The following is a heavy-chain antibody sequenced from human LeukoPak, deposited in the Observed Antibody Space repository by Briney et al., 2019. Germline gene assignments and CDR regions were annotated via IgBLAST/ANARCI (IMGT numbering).Heavy chain of an antibody. J-gene: IGHJ4*02. CDR3: AKDIGSYYDY. CDR2: IYSGGST. V-gene: IGHV3-66*02. Sequence: GGSLRLSCAASGFTVSSNYMSWVRQAPGKGLEWVSIIYSGGSTYYADSVKGRFTISRDNSKNTLYLEMNSLRAEDTAVYYCAKDIGSYYDYWGQGILVTVSS. D-gene: IGHD3-10*01. CDR1: GFTVSSNY.